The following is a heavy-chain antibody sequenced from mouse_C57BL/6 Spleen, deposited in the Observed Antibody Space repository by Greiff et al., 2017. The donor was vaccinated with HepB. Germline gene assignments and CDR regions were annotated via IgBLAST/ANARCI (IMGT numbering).Heavy chain of an antibody. CDR2: INPNYGTT. J-gene: IGHJ3*01. CDR1: GYSFTDYN. Sequence: VQLKESGPELVKPGASVKISCKASGYSFTDYNMNWVKQSNGKSLEWIGVINPNYGTTSYNQKFKGKATLTVDQSSSTAYMQLNSLTSEDSAVYYCEREDSNYVAWFAYWGQGTLVTVSA. CDR3: EREDSNYVAWFAY. V-gene: IGHV1-39*01. D-gene: IGHD2-5*01.